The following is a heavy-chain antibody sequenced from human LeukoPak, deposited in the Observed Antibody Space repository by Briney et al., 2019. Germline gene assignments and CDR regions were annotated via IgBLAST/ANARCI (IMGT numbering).Heavy chain of an antibody. Sequence: GGSLRLSCAASGFTFSNYGMSWVRQAPGMGLEWVSIISSSGGGTYYADSVKGRFTISRDNPKNTLYLQMNSLRAEDTAVYYCAKTDSRGTDFDYWGQGTVVTVSS. V-gene: IGHV3-23*01. CDR3: AKTDSRGTDFDY. J-gene: IGHJ4*02. D-gene: IGHD3-22*01. CDR1: GFTFSNYG. CDR2: ISSSGGGT.